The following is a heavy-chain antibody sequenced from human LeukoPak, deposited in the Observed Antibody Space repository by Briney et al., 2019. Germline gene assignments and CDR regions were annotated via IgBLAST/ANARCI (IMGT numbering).Heavy chain of an antibody. CDR3: ARRPSIIIGDSWDY. CDR1: GFDFTNYW. Sequence: GASLKISCKGSGFDFTNYWIGWVRQMPGKGLEWMGIIYPRDSDTRYSPSFQGQVTISADKSISAAYLQWNSLKASDTAIYYCARRPSIIIGDSWDYWGQGTLVTVSS. CDR2: IYPRDSDT. V-gene: IGHV5-51*01. D-gene: IGHD2-21*01. J-gene: IGHJ4*02.